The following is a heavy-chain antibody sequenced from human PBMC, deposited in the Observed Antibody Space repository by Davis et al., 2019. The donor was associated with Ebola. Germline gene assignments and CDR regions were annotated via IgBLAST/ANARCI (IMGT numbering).Heavy chain of an antibody. D-gene: IGHD6-6*01. V-gene: IGHV4-61*05. CDR3: ARAARPLHWYFDL. CDR1: GGSIRSSSYY. Sequence: SETLSLTCTVSGGSIRSSSYYWSWIRQPPGKGLEWIGYIYYSGSTNYNPSLKSRVTISVDTSKNQFSLKLSSVTAADTAVYYCARAARPLHWYFDLWGRGTLVTVSS. J-gene: IGHJ2*01. CDR2: IYYSGST.